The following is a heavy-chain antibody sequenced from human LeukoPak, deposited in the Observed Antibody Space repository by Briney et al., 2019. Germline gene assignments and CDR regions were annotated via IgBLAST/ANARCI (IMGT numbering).Heavy chain of an antibody. Sequence: SETLSLTCTVSGGSISSGGYYWSWIRQPPGKGLEWIGYIYYSGSTYYNPSLKSRVTISVDTSKNQFSLKLSSVTAADTAVYYWARGQLTGYYMGYYGMDVWGKGTTVTVSS. J-gene: IGHJ6*04. CDR2: IYYSGST. D-gene: IGHD3-9*01. CDR1: GGSISSGGYY. CDR3: ARGQLTGYYMGYYGMDV. V-gene: IGHV4-31*03.